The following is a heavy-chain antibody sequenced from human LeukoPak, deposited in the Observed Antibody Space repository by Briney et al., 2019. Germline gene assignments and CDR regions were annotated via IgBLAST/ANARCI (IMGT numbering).Heavy chain of an antibody. D-gene: IGHD3-9*01. CDR1: GFTFGDYA. CDR2: IRSKAYGETT. Sequence: GGSLRLSCTTSGFTFGDYATSWVRQAPGKGLEWVGFIRSKAYGETTEYAASVQGRFTISRDDSKSIAYLQMNSLKTEDTAVYYCTRTSGYFDWLFRFDYWGQGTLVTVSS. CDR3: TRTSGYFDWLFRFDY. V-gene: IGHV3-49*04. J-gene: IGHJ4*02.